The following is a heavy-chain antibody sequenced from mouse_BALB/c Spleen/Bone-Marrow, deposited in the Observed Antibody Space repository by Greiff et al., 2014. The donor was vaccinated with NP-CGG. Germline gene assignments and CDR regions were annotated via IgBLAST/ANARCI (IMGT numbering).Heavy chain of an antibody. D-gene: IGHD2-14*01. Sequence: VQLQQSGAELARPGASVKLSCKASGYTFSSYWMQWVKQRPGQGLEWIGSIYPGDGDTRYTQKFKGKATLTADKSSSTAYMQLSSLASEDSAIYYCARGAYYRSDGFAYWGQGTLVTVSA. CDR3: ARGAYYRSDGFAY. J-gene: IGHJ3*01. CDR2: IYPGDGDT. V-gene: IGHV1-87*01. CDR1: GYTFSSYW.